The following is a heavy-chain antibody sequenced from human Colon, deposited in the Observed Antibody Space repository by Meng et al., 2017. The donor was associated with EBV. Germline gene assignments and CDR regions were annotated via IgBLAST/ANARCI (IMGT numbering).Heavy chain of an antibody. CDR1: GGSCRDYY. Sequence: QGPLPQWGVGLLKPSETLSRSCAVYGGSCRDYYWPWIRHPPGKGLEWIGEIDHRGNTKYNPSLKSRVTISLDTSKKQFSLKVSSVTAADSAVYYCARRGPSGNFSPWSQGALVTVSS. V-gene: IGHV4-34*01. CDR2: IDHRGNT. J-gene: IGHJ5*02. CDR3: ARRGPSGNFSP. D-gene: IGHD3-10*01.